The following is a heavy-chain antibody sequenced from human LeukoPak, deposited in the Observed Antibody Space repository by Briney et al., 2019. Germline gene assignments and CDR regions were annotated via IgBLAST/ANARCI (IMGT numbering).Heavy chain of an antibody. Sequence: ASVKVSCKASGYTSTGYYMHWVRQAPGQGLEWMGWINPNSGGTNYAQKFQGRVTMTRDTSISTAYMELSRLRSDDTAVYYCARTYYYDSSGYLPPDFDYWGQGTLVTVSS. CDR1: GYTSTGYY. J-gene: IGHJ4*02. CDR3: ARTYYYDSSGYLPPDFDY. CDR2: INPNSGGT. D-gene: IGHD3-22*01. V-gene: IGHV1-2*02.